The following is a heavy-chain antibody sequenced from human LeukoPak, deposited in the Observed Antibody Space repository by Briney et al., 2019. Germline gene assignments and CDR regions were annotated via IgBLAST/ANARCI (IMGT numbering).Heavy chain of an antibody. V-gene: IGHV4-59*01. J-gene: IGHJ3*02. CDR1: GGSISSYY. CDR3: ASHGAYCSSTSCYQGEDAFDI. CDR2: IYYSGST. D-gene: IGHD2-2*01. Sequence: PSETLSLTCTVSGGSISSYYWSWIRQPPGKGLEWIGYIYYSGSTNYNPSLKSRVTISVDTSKNQFSLKLSSVTAADTAVYYCASHGAYCSSTSCYQGEDAFDIWGQGTMVTVSS.